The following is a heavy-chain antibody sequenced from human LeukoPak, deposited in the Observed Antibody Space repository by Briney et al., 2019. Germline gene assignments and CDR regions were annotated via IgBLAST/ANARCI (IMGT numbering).Heavy chain of an antibody. D-gene: IGHD1-26*01. J-gene: IGHJ4*02. V-gene: IGHV1-69*04. CDR1: GGTFSSYA. CDR3: ARAYLRGSYFDY. Sequence: ASVKVSCKPSGGTFSSYAISWVRQAPGQGLEWMGRIIPILGIANYAQKFQGRVTITADKSTSTAYMELSSLRSEDTAVYYCARAYLRGSYFDYWGQGTLVTVSS. CDR2: IIPILGIA.